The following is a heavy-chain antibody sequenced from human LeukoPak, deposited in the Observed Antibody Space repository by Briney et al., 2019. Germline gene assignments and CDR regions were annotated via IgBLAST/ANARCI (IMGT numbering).Heavy chain of an antibody. D-gene: IGHD5-24*01. J-gene: IGHJ4*02. V-gene: IGHV3-23*01. Sequence: GGSLRLSCAASGFTFNTYAMTWVRQAPGMGLEWGSGISGSGSNAYYAGSVKGRFTISRDNSKNTLYLQMNSLRVEDTAVYYCAKDLQRWIQLPDYWGQGTLVTVSS. CDR1: GFTFNTYA. CDR2: ISGSGSNA. CDR3: AKDLQRWIQLPDY.